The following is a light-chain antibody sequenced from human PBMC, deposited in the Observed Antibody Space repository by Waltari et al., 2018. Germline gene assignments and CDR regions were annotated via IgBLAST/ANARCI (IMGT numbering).Light chain of an antibody. V-gene: IGLV2-14*03. Sequence: QSALTQPASVSGSPGQSITFSCTGTSSDVGGYNFVSWYQQHPGRAPKLVIYDVSERPSGVSDRFSGSKSGTTASLTISGLQAEDEADYYCSSYTSSSTPVFGGGTKLTVL. J-gene: IGLJ3*02. CDR1: SSDVGGYNF. CDR3: SSYTSSSTPV. CDR2: DVS.